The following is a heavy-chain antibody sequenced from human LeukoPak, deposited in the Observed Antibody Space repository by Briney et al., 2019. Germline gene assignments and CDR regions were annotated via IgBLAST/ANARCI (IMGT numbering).Heavy chain of an antibody. Sequence: SETLSLTCTVSGGSISSGGYYWSWIRQHPGKGLEWIGYIYYSGSTYYNPSLKSRVTISVDTSKNQFSLKLSSVTAADTAVYYCARTGSGPSHDYYYGMDVWGQGTTVTVSS. V-gene: IGHV4-31*03. J-gene: IGHJ6*02. D-gene: IGHD3-10*01. CDR1: GGSISSGGYY. CDR2: IYYSGST. CDR3: ARTGSGPSHDYYYGMDV.